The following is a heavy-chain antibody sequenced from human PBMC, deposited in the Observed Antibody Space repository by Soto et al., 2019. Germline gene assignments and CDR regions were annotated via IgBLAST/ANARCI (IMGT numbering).Heavy chain of an antibody. D-gene: IGHD7-27*01. J-gene: IGHJ4*02. CDR1: GDSINGGTYS. CDR3: TRGPSGDKVDC. Sequence: SETLSLTCTVSGDSINGGTYSWAWIRQPPGKGLEWIGDIYYGGSTYNNPSLQSRVTISVDTSKNQFSLNLSSVSAADTAVYYCTRGPSGDKVDCWGQGALVTVS. V-gene: IGHV4-30-4*08. CDR2: IYYGGST.